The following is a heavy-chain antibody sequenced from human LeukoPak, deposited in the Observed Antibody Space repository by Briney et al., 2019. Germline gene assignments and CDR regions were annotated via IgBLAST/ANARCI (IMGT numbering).Heavy chain of an antibody. CDR1: GYTFTNYY. CDR2: INPSGGTT. D-gene: IGHD1-26*01. J-gene: IGHJ1*01. Sequence: ASVKVSCKALGYTFTNYYIHWVRQAPGQGLEWMGIINPSGGTTIYEHKFQGRVTMTRDTSTSTVYMDLSSLRSEDTAVYYCARGGINSGSYLFQHWGQGTLVTVSS. CDR3: ARGGINSGSYLFQH. V-gene: IGHV1-46*01.